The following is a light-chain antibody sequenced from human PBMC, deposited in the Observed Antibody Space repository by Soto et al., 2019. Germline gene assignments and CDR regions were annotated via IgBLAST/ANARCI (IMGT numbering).Light chain of an antibody. J-gene: IGLJ3*02. Sequence: QSVLTQPASVSGSPRQSITISCTGTSSDVGGYNYVSWYQHHPGKAPKLMIYEVSNRPSGVSDRFSGSRSGNTASLTISGLQAEDESDYYCISYTSSSTWVFGGGTKLTVL. V-gene: IGLV2-14*01. CDR3: ISYTSSSTWV. CDR2: EVS. CDR1: SSDVGGYNY.